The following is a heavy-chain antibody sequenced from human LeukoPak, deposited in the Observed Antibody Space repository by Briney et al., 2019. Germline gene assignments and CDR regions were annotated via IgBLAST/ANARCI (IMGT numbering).Heavy chain of an antibody. J-gene: IGHJ3*02. V-gene: IGHV3-53*01. D-gene: IGHD5-18*01. Sequence: SVISTVSSTNYSASVKGGFTISRDKSKKKMYLQMKRMETEDKAVYYCARDTAMATTGAFDIWGQGTMVTVSS. CDR2: ISTVSST. CDR3: ARDTAMATTGAFDI.